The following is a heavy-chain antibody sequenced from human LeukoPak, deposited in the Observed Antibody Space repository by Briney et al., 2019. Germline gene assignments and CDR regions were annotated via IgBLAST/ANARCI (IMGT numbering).Heavy chain of an antibody. Sequence: ASVKVSCKASGYTFTGYYTHWVRQAPGQGLEWMGWINPNSGGTNYAQKFQGRVTMTRDTSISTAYMELSRLRSDDTAVYYCARGAAFYYDSPRGAFDIWGQGTMVTVSS. CDR2: INPNSGGT. J-gene: IGHJ3*02. CDR3: ARGAAFYYDSPRGAFDI. CDR1: GYTFTGYY. D-gene: IGHD3-22*01. V-gene: IGHV1-2*02.